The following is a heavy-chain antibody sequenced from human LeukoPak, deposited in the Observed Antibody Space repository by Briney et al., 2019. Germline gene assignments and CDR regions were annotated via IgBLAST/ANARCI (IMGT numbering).Heavy chain of an antibody. V-gene: IGHV3-30-3*01. CDR2: ISYDGSNK. CDR3: ARGITGTVFDY. CDR1: GLTFTNYA. Sequence: PGGSLRLSCAASGLTFTNYALTWVRQAPGKGLEWVAVISYDGSNKYYPESVKGRFTISRDNSKNTLYLQMNSLRAEDTAVYYCARGITGTVFDYWGQGTLVTVSS. D-gene: IGHD1-7*01. J-gene: IGHJ4*02.